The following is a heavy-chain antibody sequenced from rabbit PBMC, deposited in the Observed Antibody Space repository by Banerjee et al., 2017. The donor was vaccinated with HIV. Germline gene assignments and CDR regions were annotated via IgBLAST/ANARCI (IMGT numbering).Heavy chain of an antibody. D-gene: IGHD4-1*01. J-gene: IGHJ4*01. CDR2: INTSSGNT. Sequence: QEQLEESGGDLVKPEGSLTLTCTASGFSFSNKYVMCWVRQAPGKGLEWIACINTSSGNTVYASWAKGRFTISKTSSTTVTLKMTSLTGADTATYFCARYSSGWDYFDLWGQGTLVTVS. CDR3: ARYSSGWDYFDL. V-gene: IGHV1S45*01. CDR1: GFSFSNKYV.